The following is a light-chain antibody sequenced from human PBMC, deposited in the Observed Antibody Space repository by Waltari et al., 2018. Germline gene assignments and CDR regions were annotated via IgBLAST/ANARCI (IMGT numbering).Light chain of an antibody. J-gene: IGLJ3*02. CDR3: CSYARYTSLV. CDR1: ISDVGNYNL. V-gene: IGLV2-23*02. Sequence: QSALTQPASVSGSPGQSITISCTGTISDVGNYNLVSWYQHHPGKAPKLILYEVSERPSGVSNRFSGSKSSNTASLTISGLQAEDEADYYCCSYARYTSLVFGGGTRLTVL. CDR2: EVS.